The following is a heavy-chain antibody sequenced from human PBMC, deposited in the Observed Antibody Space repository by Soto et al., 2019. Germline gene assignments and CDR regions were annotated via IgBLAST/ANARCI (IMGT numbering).Heavy chain of an antibody. D-gene: IGHD1-7*01. CDR1: GFTFSSYD. CDR3: VRRVSGNYDY. Sequence: EVQLAESGGGMVQPGGSLRLSCVASGFTFSSYDMHWVRQAPGKGLEYVSSISSNGSTTYYGNSVKGRFTISRDNSKNTQYPQMGSLRAQDMAVYYCVRRVSGNYDYWGQGNLVTVSS. V-gene: IGHV3-64*01. J-gene: IGHJ4*02. CDR2: ISSNGSTT.